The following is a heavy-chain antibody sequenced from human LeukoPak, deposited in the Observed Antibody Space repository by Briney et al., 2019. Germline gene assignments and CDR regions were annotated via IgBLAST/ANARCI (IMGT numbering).Heavy chain of an antibody. CDR1: GYTFTSYY. D-gene: IGHD3-3*01. Sequence: ASVKVSCKASGYTFTSYYMHWVQQAPGQGLEWMGWINPKSGGTNYAQKFQGRVTMTRDTSISTAYMELSRLRSDDTAVYYCARDSGKITIFGVVIFDYWGQGTLVTVSS. J-gene: IGHJ4*02. CDR2: INPKSGGT. CDR3: ARDSGKITIFGVVIFDY. V-gene: IGHV1-2*02.